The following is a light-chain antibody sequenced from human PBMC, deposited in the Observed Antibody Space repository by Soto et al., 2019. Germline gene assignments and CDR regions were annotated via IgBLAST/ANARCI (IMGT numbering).Light chain of an antibody. CDR2: KAS. CDR1: QSISSW. V-gene: IGKV1-5*03. CDR3: QQYNRYPFT. Sequence: DIQMTQSPSTLSASVGDRVTITCRASQSISSWLAWYQQKPGKAPKLLIYKASSLESGVPSRCSGSGSGTEFTLTISSLQPDDFATYYCQQYNRYPFTFGPGTKVDIK. J-gene: IGKJ3*01.